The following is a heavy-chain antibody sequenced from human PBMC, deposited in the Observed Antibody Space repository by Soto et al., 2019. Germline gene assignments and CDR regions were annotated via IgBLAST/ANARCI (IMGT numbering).Heavy chain of an antibody. CDR3: ARPGNDYGDYGAWFDP. CDR1: GGTFSSYA. V-gene: IGHV1-69*10. D-gene: IGHD4-17*01. Sequence: ASVKVSCKASGGTFSSYAISWVRQAPGQGLEWMGGIIPILGIANYAQKFQGRVTITADKSTSTAYMELSSLRSEDTVVYYCARPGNDYGDYGAWFDPWGQGNLVTV. CDR2: IIPILGIA. J-gene: IGHJ5*02.